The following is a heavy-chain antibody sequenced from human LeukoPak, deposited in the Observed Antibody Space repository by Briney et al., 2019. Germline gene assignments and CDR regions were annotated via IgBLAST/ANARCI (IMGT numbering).Heavy chain of an antibody. CDR1: GYTFTSYG. Sequence: ASVKVSCKASGYTFTSYGVSWVRQAPGQGLEWMGWISVSNGKTNNAQKVQGRVTMTTDTSTSTAYMETRSLRSDDTAVYYCARYPLSYSSNWHHYFDYWGQGTLLTVSS. CDR2: ISVSNGKT. V-gene: IGHV1-18*01. J-gene: IGHJ4*02. CDR3: ARYPLSYSSNWHHYFDY. D-gene: IGHD6-13*01.